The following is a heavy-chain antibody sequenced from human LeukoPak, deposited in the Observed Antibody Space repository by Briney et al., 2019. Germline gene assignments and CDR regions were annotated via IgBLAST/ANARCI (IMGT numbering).Heavy chain of an antibody. CDR3: VSDSGLRSGGDS. D-gene: IGHD1-26*01. Sequence: PGGSLRLSCVASGFNLRTFWIHWIRQDAGGRLVWVSRISPDGSVTTYTASVKGRFAISRDNAKNTLYLEMNSLRADDAAIYYCVSDSGLRSGGDSWGQGTPVTVSS. CDR2: ISPDGSVT. CDR1: GFNLRTFW. J-gene: IGHJ4*02. V-gene: IGHV3-74*01.